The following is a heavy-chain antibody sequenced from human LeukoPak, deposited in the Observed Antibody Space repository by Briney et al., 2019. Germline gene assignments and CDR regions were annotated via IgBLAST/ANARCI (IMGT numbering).Heavy chain of an antibody. D-gene: IGHD3-10*01. CDR3: ARDMYYYGSGSYRFDY. J-gene: IGHJ4*02. CDR1: GVSISSYY. CDR2: IHTSGST. V-gene: IGHV4-4*07. Sequence: SETLSLTCTVSGVSISSYYWSWIRQPAGKGLEWIGRIHTSGSTNYNPSLKSRVTMSVDTSKNQFSLKLSSVTAADTAVYYCARDMYYYGSGSYRFDYWGQGTLVTVSS.